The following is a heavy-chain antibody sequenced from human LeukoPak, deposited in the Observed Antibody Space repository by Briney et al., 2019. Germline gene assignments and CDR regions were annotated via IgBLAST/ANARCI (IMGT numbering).Heavy chain of an antibody. CDR3: ARGAHYGSGSHFDY. Sequence: PGGSLRLSCAASGFAFRSYSMNWVRQAPGKGLEWVSSISSSSSYIYYADSVKGRFTISRDNAKNSLYLQMNSLRAEDTAVYYCARGAHYGSGSHFDYWGQGTLVTVSS. J-gene: IGHJ4*02. V-gene: IGHV3-21*01. CDR1: GFAFRSYS. CDR2: ISSSSSYI. D-gene: IGHD3-10*01.